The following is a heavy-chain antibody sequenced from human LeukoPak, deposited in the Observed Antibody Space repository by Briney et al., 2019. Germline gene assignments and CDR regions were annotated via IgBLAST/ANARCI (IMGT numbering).Heavy chain of an antibody. J-gene: IGHJ6*03. CDR2: IIPIFGTA. CDR1: GGTSSSYA. D-gene: IGHD4-23*01. CDR3: ARGTVAQIPYYYYMDV. V-gene: IGHV1-69*13. Sequence: SVKVSCKASGGTSSSYAISWVRQAPGQGLEWVGGIIPIFGTANYAQKFQGRVTITADESTSTAYMELSSLRSEDTAVYYCARGTVAQIPYYYYMDVWGKGTTVTISS.